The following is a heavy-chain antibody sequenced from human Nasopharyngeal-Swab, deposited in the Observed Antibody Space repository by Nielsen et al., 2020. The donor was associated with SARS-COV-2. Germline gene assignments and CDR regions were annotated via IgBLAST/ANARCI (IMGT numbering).Heavy chain of an antibody. D-gene: IGHD3-22*01. CDR1: GDSISSNSYY. CDR3: ASYYYDSSDYSYWFDP. V-gene: IGHV4-39*01. CDR2: FSYSGTT. Sequence: SETLSLTCTVSGDSISSNSYYWGWIRQSPGKGLEWIGSFSYSGTTYFNPSLKSRVTISVDTSKNQFSVKLSSVTAADTAVYYCASYYYDSSDYSYWFDPRGQGTLVTVSS. J-gene: IGHJ5*02.